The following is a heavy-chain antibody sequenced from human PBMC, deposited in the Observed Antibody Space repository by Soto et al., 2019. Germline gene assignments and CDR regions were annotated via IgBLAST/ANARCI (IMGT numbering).Heavy chain of an antibody. CDR2: ISYDGSNK. Sequence: PGGSLRLSCAASGFTFNSYGMHWVRQAPGKGLEWVAVISYDGSNKYYADSVKGRFTISRDNSKNTLYLQMNSLRAEDTAVYYCAKDKYYGMDVWGQGTTVTVSS. CDR1: GFTFNSYG. J-gene: IGHJ6*02. CDR3: AKDKYYGMDV. V-gene: IGHV3-30*18.